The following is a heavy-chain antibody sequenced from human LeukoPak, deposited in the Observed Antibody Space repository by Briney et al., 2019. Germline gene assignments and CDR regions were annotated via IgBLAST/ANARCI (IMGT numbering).Heavy chain of an antibody. J-gene: IGHJ4*02. CDR1: EYTFTAYY. V-gene: IGHV1-46*01. CDR3: ARATIPGYFDY. D-gene: IGHD1-14*01. Sequence: ASVKVSCKTSEYTFTAYYMHWVRQAPGQGLEWMGIINPSGGSTSYAQKFQGRVTMTRDTSTSTVYMELSSLRSEDTAVYYCARATIPGYFDYWGQGTLVTVSS. CDR2: INPSGGST.